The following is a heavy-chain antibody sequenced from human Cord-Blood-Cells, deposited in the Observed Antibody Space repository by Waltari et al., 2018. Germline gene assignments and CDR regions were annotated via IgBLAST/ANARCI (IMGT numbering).Heavy chain of an antibody. J-gene: IGHJ4*02. V-gene: IGHV3-33*01. D-gene: IGHD2-15*01. CDR3: ARDCSGGSCYFDY. CDR2: IWYDGSNK. CDR1: GFTFSSYG. Sequence: QVQLVESGGGVVQPGRSLRLSCAGSGFTFSSYGIHWVRQAPGKGLEWVAVIWYDGSNKYYADSVKGRFTISRDNSKNTLYLQMNSLRAEDTAVYYCARDCSGGSCYFDYWGQGTLVTVSS.